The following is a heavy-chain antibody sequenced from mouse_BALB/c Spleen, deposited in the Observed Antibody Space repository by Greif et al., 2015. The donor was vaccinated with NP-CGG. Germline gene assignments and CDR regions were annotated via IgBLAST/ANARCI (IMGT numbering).Heavy chain of an antibody. Sequence: EVNVVESGGGLVQPGGSRKLSCAASGFTFSSFGMHWVRQAPEKGLEWVAYISSGSSTIYYADTVKGRFTISRDNPKNTLFLQMTSLRSEDTAMYYCARDSYYAMDYWGQGTSVTVSS. CDR3: ARDSYYAMDY. V-gene: IGHV5-17*02. J-gene: IGHJ4*01. CDR1: GFTFSSFG. CDR2: ISSGSSTI.